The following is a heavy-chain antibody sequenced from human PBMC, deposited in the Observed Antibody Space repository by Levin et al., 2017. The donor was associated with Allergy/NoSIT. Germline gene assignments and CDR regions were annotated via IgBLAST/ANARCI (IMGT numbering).Heavy chain of an antibody. CDR3: ARVGWELPYAFDI. D-gene: IGHD1-26*01. V-gene: IGHV1-24*01. CDR2: FDPEDGET. J-gene: IGHJ3*02. CDR1: GYTLTELS. Sequence: ASVKVSCKVSGYTLTELSMHWVRQAPGKGLEWMGGFDPEDGETIYAQKFQGRVTMTEDTSTDTAYMALSSLRSEDTAVYYWARVGWELPYAFDIWGQGTMVTVSS.